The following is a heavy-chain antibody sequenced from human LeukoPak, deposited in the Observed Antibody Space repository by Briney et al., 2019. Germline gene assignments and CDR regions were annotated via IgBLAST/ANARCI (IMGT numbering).Heavy chain of an antibody. CDR1: GYSFSSYH. Sequence: ASVKVSCKASGYSFSSYHMHWVRQAPGQGLEWMGLIDPRVSTTIYAQRLQGRLTLTRDTSTRTAYMEMSGLRCDDTAMYYCARGKWRSNWWPFDYWGQGTRITVSS. J-gene: IGHJ4*02. CDR2: IDPRVSTT. D-gene: IGHD2-8*02. V-gene: IGHV1-46*01. CDR3: ARGKWRSNWWPFDY.